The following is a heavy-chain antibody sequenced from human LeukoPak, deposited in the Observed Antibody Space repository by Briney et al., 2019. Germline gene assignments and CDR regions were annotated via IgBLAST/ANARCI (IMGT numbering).Heavy chain of an antibody. CDR3: ARDRDSSGWSSLDY. D-gene: IGHD6-19*01. Sequence: ASVKVSCEASGYTFTGYYMHWVRQAPGQGLEWMGWINPNSGGTNYAQKFQGRVTMTRDTSISTAYMELSRLRSDDTAVYYCARDRDSSGWSSLDYWGQGTLVTVSS. V-gene: IGHV1-2*02. CDR1: GYTFTGYY. CDR2: INPNSGGT. J-gene: IGHJ4*02.